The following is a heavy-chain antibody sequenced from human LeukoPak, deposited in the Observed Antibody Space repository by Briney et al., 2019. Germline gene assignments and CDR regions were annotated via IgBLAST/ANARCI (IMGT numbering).Heavy chain of an antibody. CDR2: IIPIFGTA. Sequence: SVKVSCKASGYTFTTHDLTWVRQATGQGLEWMGGIIPIFGTANYAQKFQGRVTITTDESTSTAYMELSSLRSEDTAVYYCARDEGLAIAARNYYYYMDVWGKGTTVTVSS. V-gene: IGHV1-69*05. J-gene: IGHJ6*03. D-gene: IGHD6-6*01. CDR1: GYTFTTHD. CDR3: ARDEGLAIAARNYYYYMDV.